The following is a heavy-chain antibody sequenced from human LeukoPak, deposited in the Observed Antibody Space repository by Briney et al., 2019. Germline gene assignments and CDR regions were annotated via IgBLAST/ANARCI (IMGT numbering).Heavy chain of an antibody. V-gene: IGHV4-34*12. D-gene: IGHD4-23*01. CDR1: GGSFSGYY. CDR3: ARVMSTVAHRGDFVV. Sequence: AETLSLTCAVYGGSFSGYYWSWIRQPPGKGLEWMGEIMHSGSTNYNPSCKSRVTISGDTSKNQFSLKMSSVTAADTAVYYCARVMSTVAHRGDFVVWGGEALVAASS. J-gene: IGHJ2*01. CDR2: IMHSGST.